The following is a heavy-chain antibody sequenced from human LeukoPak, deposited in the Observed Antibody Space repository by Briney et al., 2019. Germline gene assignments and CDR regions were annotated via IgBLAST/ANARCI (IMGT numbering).Heavy chain of an antibody. D-gene: IGHD3-22*01. V-gene: IGHV3-21*04. CDR1: GFTFSSYS. Sequence: GGSLRLFCAASGFTFSSYSMNWVRQAPGKGLEWVSSISSSSSYIYYADSVKGRFTISRDNAKNSLYLQMNSRRAEDTAVYYCARYYYDSSGYYYFDYWSQGTLVTVSS. CDR3: ARYYYDSSGYYYFDY. J-gene: IGHJ4*02. CDR2: ISSSSSYI.